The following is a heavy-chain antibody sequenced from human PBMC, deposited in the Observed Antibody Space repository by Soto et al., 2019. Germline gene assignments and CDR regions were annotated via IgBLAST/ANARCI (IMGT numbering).Heavy chain of an antibody. J-gene: IGHJ4*02. CDR2: ISSSSSYI. CDR3: ARDYPFPPDYQLPMGLDSHR. V-gene: IGHV3-21*01. Sequence: GGSLRLSCAASGFTFSSYSMNWVRQAPGKGLEWVSSISSSSSYIYYADSVKGRFTISRDNAKNSLYLQMNSLRAEDTAVYYCARDYPFPPDYQLPMGLDSHRWGQGTLVTVSS. CDR1: GFTFSSYS. D-gene: IGHD2-2*01.